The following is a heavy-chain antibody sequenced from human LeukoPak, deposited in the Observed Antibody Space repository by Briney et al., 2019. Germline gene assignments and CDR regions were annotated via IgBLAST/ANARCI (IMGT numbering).Heavy chain of an antibody. J-gene: IGHJ4*02. V-gene: IGHV1-2*02. CDR3: AREEVSVISDNCCSGLGY. CDR2: INPNSGGT. CDR1: GYTFTGFY. Sequence: ASVKVSCKASGYTFTGFYMHWVRQAPGQGLEWMGWINPNSGGTNYAQKFQGRVTMTRDTSINTAYMELSSLRSDDTAVYYCAREEVSVISDNCCSGLGYWGQGTLVTVSS. D-gene: IGHD3-10*01.